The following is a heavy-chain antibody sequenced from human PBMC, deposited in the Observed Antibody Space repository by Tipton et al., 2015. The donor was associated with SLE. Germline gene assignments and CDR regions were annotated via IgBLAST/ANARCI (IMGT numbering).Heavy chain of an antibody. J-gene: IGHJ4*02. CDR3: ARGVDYYDSSGYYSFDY. D-gene: IGHD3-22*01. CDR2: IYYSGST. V-gene: IGHV4-39*07. CDR1: GGSISSSSYY. Sequence: TLSLTRTVSGGSISSSSYYWGWIRQPPGKGLEWIGSIYYSGSTYYNPSLKSRVTISVDTSKNQFSLKLSSVTAADTAVYYCARGVDYYDSSGYYSFDYWGLATLVTVSS.